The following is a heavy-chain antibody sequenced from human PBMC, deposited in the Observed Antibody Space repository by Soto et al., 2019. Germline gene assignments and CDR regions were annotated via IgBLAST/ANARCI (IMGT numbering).Heavy chain of an antibody. CDR3: ARFDFPPFYYDSGGYFPLFDN. Sequence: ASVKVSCKASGYTFTTYGISWVRQAPGQGLEWKGWISTHNGNTDYAQTLQGRVTMTTDTSTSTAYMELRSLRSDDTAVYYCARFDFPPFYYDSGGYFPLFDNWGQGPPVPVS. J-gene: IGHJ4*02. V-gene: IGHV1-18*01. D-gene: IGHD3-22*01. CDR1: GYTFTTYG. CDR2: ISTHNGNT.